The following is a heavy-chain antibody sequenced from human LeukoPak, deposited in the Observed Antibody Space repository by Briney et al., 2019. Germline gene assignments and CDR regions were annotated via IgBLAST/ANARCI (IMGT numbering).Heavy chain of an antibody. CDR3: ARNHYGDRYQFDS. CDR2: IHSSGCS. J-gene: IGHJ4*02. D-gene: IGHD4-17*01. V-gene: IGHV4-31*03. CDR1: GDSISSGEYY. Sequence: PSQTLTLTCTVSGDSISSGEYYWSWVRQHPGRGLEWFVYIHSSGCSYYNPSLTSRVTMSVDTWDNKFALNLKSVTAADTAIYYCARNHYGDRYQFDSWGEGALISVSS.